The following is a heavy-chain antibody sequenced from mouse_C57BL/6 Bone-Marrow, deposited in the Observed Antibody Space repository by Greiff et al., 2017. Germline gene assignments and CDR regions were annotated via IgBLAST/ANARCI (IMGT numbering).Heavy chain of an antibody. Sequence: QVHVKQPGAELVKPGASVKLSCKASGYTFTSYWMHWVKQRPGQGLEWIGMIHPNSGSTNYNEKFKSKATLTVDKSSSTAYMQLSSLTSEDSAVYYGAREGTWGSLYFDYWGQGTTLTVSS. J-gene: IGHJ2*01. CDR1: GYTFTSYW. CDR2: IHPNSGST. V-gene: IGHV1-64*01. D-gene: IGHD1-1*01. CDR3: AREGTWGSLYFDY.